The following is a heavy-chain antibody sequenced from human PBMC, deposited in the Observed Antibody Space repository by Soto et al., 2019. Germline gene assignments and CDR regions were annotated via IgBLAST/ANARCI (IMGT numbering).Heavy chain of an antibody. J-gene: IGHJ6*02. D-gene: IGHD3-10*01. CDR1: GYTFTSYG. Sequence: QVQLVQSGAEVKKPGASVKVSCKASGYTFTSYGISWVRQAPGQGLEWMGWISAYSGNTDYAQKLQGRITMTTDTSTSKVYMELRSLRSDDTAVYYCARGKILSDSTPGGMDVWGQGTTVTVSS. CDR3: ARGKILSDSTPGGMDV. CDR2: ISAYSGNT. V-gene: IGHV1-18*01.